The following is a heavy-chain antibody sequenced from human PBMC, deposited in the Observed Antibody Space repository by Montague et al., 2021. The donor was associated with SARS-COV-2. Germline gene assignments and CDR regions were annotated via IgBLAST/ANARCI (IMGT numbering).Heavy chain of an antibody. V-gene: IGHV4-38-2*02. CDR2: RYQNGAT. Sequence: SETLSLTCSVSGSSISSGYYWGWIRQTPGKGLEWIGSRYQNGATXXSPSLKRPVTILLDTSKNQFSLSLTSVTAADTAVYYCARSGVGIFDFSYFDSWGQGSLVIVSS. CDR1: GSSISSGYY. J-gene: IGHJ4*02. D-gene: IGHD3-3*01. CDR3: ARSGVGIFDFSYFDS.